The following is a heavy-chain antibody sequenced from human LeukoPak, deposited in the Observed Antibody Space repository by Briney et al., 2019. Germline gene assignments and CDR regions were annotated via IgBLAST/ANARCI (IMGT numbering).Heavy chain of an antibody. V-gene: IGHV3-23*01. CDR1: GFTFSSNS. CDR2: ITNNGATT. Sequence: GGSLRLSCAASGFTFSSNSMNWVRQAPGRGLEWVSVITNNGATTYYADSVKDRFTISRDNSKNMLYLQMNSLRAEDTAVYYCAKDWGYGSGTYYPHWGQGTLVTVSS. J-gene: IGHJ4*02. CDR3: AKDWGYGSGTYYPH. D-gene: IGHD3-10*01.